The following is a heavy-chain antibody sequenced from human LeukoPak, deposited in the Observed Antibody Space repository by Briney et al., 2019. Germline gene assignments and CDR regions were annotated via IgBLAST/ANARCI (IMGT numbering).Heavy chain of an antibody. V-gene: IGHV3-7*03. J-gene: IGHJ4*02. CDR1: GFTFSSYW. CDR3: AKDRRAGSYDY. Sequence: GGSLRLSCAASGFTFSSYWMIWVRQAPGKGLEWVANIKQDGGETYYVDSVKGRFTISRDNSKNTLYLQMNSLRAEDTAVYYCAKDRRAGSYDYWGQGTLVTVSS. CDR2: IKQDGGET. D-gene: IGHD3-10*01.